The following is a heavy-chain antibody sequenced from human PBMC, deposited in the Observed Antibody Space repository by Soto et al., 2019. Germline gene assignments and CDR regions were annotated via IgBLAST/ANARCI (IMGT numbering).Heavy chain of an antibody. D-gene: IGHD3-22*01. CDR1: GGTFSRHA. Sequence: QVQLVQSGAEVRKPGASVKVSCKASGGTFSRHAISWVRQAPGQGLEWMGGIIPMFGTANHAQKFQGRDTITADESTSTAYMELSSLRSEDTAIYYCARGWGYDSSDYYYAYWGQGTVVIVSS. V-gene: IGHV1-69*01. CDR3: ARGWGYDSSDYYYAY. J-gene: IGHJ4*02. CDR2: IIPMFGTA.